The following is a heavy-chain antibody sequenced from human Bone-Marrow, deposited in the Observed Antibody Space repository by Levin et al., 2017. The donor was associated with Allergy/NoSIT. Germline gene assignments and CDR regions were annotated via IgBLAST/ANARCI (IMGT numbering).Heavy chain of an antibody. CDR3: ARDVYVASYFDY. D-gene: IGHD2/OR15-2a*01. J-gene: IGHJ4*02. CDR2: INSDGTGA. Sequence: SCAASGFPFSTYLMHWVRQVPGKGLMWVARINSDGTGAAYADSVKGRFIISRDNAKNMLYLEMKSLRDDDTAIYFCARDVYVASYFDYWGQGISVTVSS. V-gene: IGHV3-74*03. CDR1: GFPFSTYL.